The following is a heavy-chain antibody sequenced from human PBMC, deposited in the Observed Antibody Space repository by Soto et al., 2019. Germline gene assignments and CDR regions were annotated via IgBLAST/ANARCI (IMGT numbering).Heavy chain of an antibody. J-gene: IGHJ6*02. Sequence: SETLSLTCAVYGGSFSGYYWSWIRQPPGKGLEWIGEINHSGSTNYNPSLKSRVTISVDTSKNQFSLKLSSVTAADTAVYYCARGILLWFGNASGDYYGMDVWGQGTQVTVSS. V-gene: IGHV4-34*01. CDR3: ARGILLWFGNASGDYYGMDV. CDR1: GGSFSGYY. CDR2: INHSGST. D-gene: IGHD3-10*01.